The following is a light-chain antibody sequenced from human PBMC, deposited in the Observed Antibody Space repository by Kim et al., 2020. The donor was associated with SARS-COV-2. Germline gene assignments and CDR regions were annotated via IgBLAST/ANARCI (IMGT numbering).Light chain of an antibody. CDR3: QVWDSSTRV. V-gene: IGLV3-9*01. J-gene: IGLJ3*02. CDR2: RDS. CDR1: NIGSKN. Sequence: SYELTQPLSVSVALGQTARITCGGNNIGSKNVHWYQQKPGQAPVLVIYRDSNRPSGIPERFSGSNSGKTATLTISRAQAGDEADYYCQVWDSSTRVFGGGTQLTVL.